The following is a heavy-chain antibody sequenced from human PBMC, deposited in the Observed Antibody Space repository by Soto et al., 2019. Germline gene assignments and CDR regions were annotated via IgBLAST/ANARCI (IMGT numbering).Heavy chain of an antibody. V-gene: IGHV2-70*01. J-gene: IGHJ4*02. Sequence: SGPTLVNPTQTLTLTCTFSGFSLSTSGVCVSWIRQPPGKALEWLALIDWDDDKYYSTSLKTRLTISKDTSKIQVVLTMTNMDPVDTVTYYCARISIAVAAGGFDYWGQGTLVTVSS. D-gene: IGHD6-19*01. CDR1: GFSLSTSGVC. CDR2: IDWDDDK. CDR3: ARISIAVAAGGFDY.